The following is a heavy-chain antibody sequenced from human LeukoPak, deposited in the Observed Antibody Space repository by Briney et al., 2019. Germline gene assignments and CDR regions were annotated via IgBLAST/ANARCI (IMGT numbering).Heavy chain of an antibody. V-gene: IGHV3-33*07. CDR2: IYSDGRNA. CDR1: GFTFSRCG. J-gene: IGHJ4*02. Sequence: GGSLRLSCVASGFTFSRCGMYWVRQAPGKGLEWVAVIYSDGRNAYYADSVEGRFTISRDNSKNTLYLQMNSLRAEDTAVYYCARAEPGLFDYWGLGTLVTVSS. CDR3: ARAEPGLFDY.